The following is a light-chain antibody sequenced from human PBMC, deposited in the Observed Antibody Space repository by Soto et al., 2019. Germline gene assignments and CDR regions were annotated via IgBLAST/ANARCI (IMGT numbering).Light chain of an antibody. V-gene: IGKV1-17*03. J-gene: IGKJ1*01. CDR2: GAT. CDR3: QQYSSFWT. CDR1: QDITNY. Sequence: DIQMTQSPSAVSASVGDRVTTTCRTSQDITNYLVWFQQKPGKVPERLIYGATSLQSGVPSRFSGSGSGTEFTLTISSLQPEDFATYFCQQYSSFWTFGQGTKVDIK.